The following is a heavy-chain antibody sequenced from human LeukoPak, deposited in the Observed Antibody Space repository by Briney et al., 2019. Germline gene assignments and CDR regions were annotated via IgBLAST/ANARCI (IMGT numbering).Heavy chain of an antibody. CDR2: IYYSGST. D-gene: IGHD2-15*01. V-gene: IGHV4-31*03. Sequence: SQTLSLTCTVSGGSISRRGYYGTWIRQHPGKCLEWIGYIYYSGSTYYNPSLKSRVSISVDTSKNQFSLKLSSVTAADTAVYYCARGGAVVVVATTHSPTKFDYWGQGTLVTVSS. CDR1: GGSISRRGYY. J-gene: IGHJ4*02. CDR3: ARGGAVVVVATTHSPTKFDY.